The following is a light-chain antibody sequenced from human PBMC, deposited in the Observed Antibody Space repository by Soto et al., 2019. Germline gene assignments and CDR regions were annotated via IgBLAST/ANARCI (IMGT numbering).Light chain of an antibody. J-gene: IGKJ1*01. CDR2: DAS. Sequence: EIVLTQSPAILSVSPGERATLSCRASQSISRSLAWYQQKPGQAPRLLIYDASTRANGIPARFSGSGSGTEFTLTISNLQSEDFAVYCCQQFNYWPPWTFGQGTKVDIK. V-gene: IGKV3-15*01. CDR3: QQFNYWPPWT. CDR1: QSISRS.